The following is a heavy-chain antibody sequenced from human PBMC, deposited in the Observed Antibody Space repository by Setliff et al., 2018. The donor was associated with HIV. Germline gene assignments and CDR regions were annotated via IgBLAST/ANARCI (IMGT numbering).Heavy chain of an antibody. CDR2: INHSGST. J-gene: IGHJ2*01. V-gene: IGHV4-34*01. CDR1: GGSFSGYY. Sequence: KPSETLSLTCAVYGGSFSGYYWSWIRQPPGKGLEWIGEINHSGSTNYNPSLKSRVTISVDTSKNQFSLKLSSVTAADTAVYYCARVYYDSSGYYSAIPYWYFDLWGRGTLVTVSS. CDR3: ARVYYDSSGYYSAIPYWYFDL. D-gene: IGHD3-22*01.